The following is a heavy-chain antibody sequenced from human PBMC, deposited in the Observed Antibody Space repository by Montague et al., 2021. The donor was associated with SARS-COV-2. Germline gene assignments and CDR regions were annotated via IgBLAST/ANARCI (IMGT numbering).Heavy chain of an antibody. V-gene: IGHV3-48*03. CDR1: GFTFSSYE. Sequence: SLRLSCAASGFTFSSYEMNWARQAPGKGLEWVSYISSSGSTIYYADSVKGRFTISRDNAKNSLYLQMNSLRAEDTAVYYCARDSLSRSGYSSGWPDYWGQGTLVTVSS. J-gene: IGHJ4*02. CDR3: ARDSLSRSGYSSGWPDY. D-gene: IGHD6-19*01. CDR2: ISSSGSTI.